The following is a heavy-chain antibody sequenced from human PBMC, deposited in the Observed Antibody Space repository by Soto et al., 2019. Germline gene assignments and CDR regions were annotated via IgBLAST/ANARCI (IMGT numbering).Heavy chain of an antibody. D-gene: IGHD2-15*01. Sequence: SETLSLTCAVSSGSISSSNWWSWVRQPPGKGLEWIGEIYHSGSTNYNPSLKSRVTISVDKSKNQFSLKLSSVTAADTAVYYCASEGYCSGGSCFLTWGQGTMVTVSS. V-gene: IGHV4-4*02. CDR2: IYHSGST. CDR3: ASEGYCSGGSCFLT. CDR1: SGSISSSNW. J-gene: IGHJ3*01.